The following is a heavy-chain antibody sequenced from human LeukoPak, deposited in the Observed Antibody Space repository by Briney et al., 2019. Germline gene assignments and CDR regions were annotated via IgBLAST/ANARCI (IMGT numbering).Heavy chain of an antibody. CDR3: ARDFEWAENAFDI. CDR2: IYYSGST. J-gene: IGHJ3*02. D-gene: IGHD3-3*01. Sequence: KSSQTLSLTFTVSGGSISSGDYYWSWIRQPPGKGLEWIGYIYYSGSTYYNPSLKSRGTISVDTSKNQFSLKLSSVTAADTAVYYCARDFEWAENAFDIWGQGTMVTVSS. CDR1: GGSISSGDYY. V-gene: IGHV4-30-4*01.